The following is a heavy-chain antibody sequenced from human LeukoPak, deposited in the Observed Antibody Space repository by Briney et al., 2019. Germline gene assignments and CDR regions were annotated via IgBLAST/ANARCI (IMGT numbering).Heavy chain of an antibody. CDR3: AKEEYPMVMYDAFDI. Sequence: GGSLRLSCAASGFTFSSYAMSWVRQAPGKGLEWFSAISGSGGRTYYADSVKGRFTISRDNSKNTLYLQMNSLRAEDTAVYYCAKEEYPMVMYDAFDIWGQGTMVTVSS. D-gene: IGHD5-18*01. CDR2: ISGSGGRT. CDR1: GFTFSSYA. V-gene: IGHV3-23*01. J-gene: IGHJ3*02.